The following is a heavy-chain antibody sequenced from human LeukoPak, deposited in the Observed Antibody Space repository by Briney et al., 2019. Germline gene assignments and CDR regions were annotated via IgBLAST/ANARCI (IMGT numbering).Heavy chain of an antibody. CDR1: DDTFTSYG. CDR2: ISAYNGNT. Sequence: ASVKVSCKASDDTFTSYGISWVRQAPGQGLEWMGWISAYNGNTNYAQKLQGRVTMTTDTSTSTAYMELRSLRSDDTAVYYCATASIAVADTSVAFDIWGQGTMVTVSS. D-gene: IGHD6-19*01. J-gene: IGHJ3*02. CDR3: ATASIAVADTSVAFDI. V-gene: IGHV1-18*01.